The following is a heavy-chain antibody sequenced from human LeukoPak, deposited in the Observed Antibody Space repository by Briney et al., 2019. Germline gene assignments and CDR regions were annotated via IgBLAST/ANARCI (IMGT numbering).Heavy chain of an antibody. Sequence: GGSLRLSCAASGFTLSSYEMNWVRQAPGKGLEWVSYISSSGSTIYYADSVKGRFTIPRDNAKNSLYLQMNSLRAEDTAVYYCARVRGGGAGFDYWGQGALVTVSS. CDR3: ARVRGGGAGFDY. CDR2: ISSSGSTI. V-gene: IGHV3-48*03. D-gene: IGHD3-10*01. CDR1: GFTLSSYE. J-gene: IGHJ4*02.